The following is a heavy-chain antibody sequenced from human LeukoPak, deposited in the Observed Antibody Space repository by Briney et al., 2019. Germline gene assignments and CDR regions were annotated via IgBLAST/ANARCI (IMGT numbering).Heavy chain of an antibody. D-gene: IGHD1-26*01. V-gene: IGHV3-7*03. J-gene: IGHJ4*02. CDR2: IKQDESEK. CDR1: GFSLSAYW. CDR3: ATYSGAHHKTFDD. Sequence: GGSLRLSCAASGFSLSAYWMSWVRQAPGKGLEWVANIKQDESEKDYVDSVKGRFTISRDNAKNSLYLQMSSLRAEDTAVYYCATYSGAHHKTFDDWGQGTLVTVSS.